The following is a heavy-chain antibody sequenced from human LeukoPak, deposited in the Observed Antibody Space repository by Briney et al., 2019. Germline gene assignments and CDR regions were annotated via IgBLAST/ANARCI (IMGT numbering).Heavy chain of an antibody. CDR1: GGSFSGYY. Sequence: PSETLSLTCAVYGGSFSGYYWSWIRQPPGKGLEWIGEIDHSGSTNYNPSLKSRVTMSVDTSKNQFSLKLSSVTAADTAVYYCARSTWVAAFDYWGQGTLVSVSS. CDR2: IDHSGST. CDR3: ARSTWVAAFDY. D-gene: IGHD2-15*01. V-gene: IGHV4-34*01. J-gene: IGHJ4*02.